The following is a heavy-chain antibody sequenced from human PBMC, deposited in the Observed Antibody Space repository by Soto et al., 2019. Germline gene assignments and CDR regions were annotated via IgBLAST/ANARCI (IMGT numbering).Heavy chain of an antibody. CDR3: VSLWGSFLTGSTDALDR. V-gene: IGHV4-4*01. CDR1: GGSISSRTW. Sequence: QVQLQESGPGLVTPSGTLSLTCAVSGGSISSRTWWSWVRQPPGKGLERIGAIYQNGGTNYRPSLTILVALSADKSKNQFSVGLMSVTAADTAVDCCVSLWGSFLTGSTDALDRWCHGTMVTGSS. D-gene: IGHD3-9*01. J-gene: IGHJ3*02. CDR2: IYQNGGT.